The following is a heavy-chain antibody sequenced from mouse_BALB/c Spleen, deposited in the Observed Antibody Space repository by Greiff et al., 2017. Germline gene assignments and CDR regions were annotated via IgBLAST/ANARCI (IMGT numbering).Heavy chain of an antibody. J-gene: IGHJ2*01. CDR2: ISYSGST. CDR3: ARADYYFDY. D-gene: IGHD2-13*01. CDR1: GYSITSDYA. V-gene: IGHV3-2*02. Sequence: VQLKESGPGLVKPSQSLSLTCTVTGYSITSDYAWNWIRQFPGNKLEWMGYISYSGSTSYNPSLKSRTSMTRDTSKNQFFLQLNSVTTEDTATYYCARADYYFDYWGQGTTLTVSS.